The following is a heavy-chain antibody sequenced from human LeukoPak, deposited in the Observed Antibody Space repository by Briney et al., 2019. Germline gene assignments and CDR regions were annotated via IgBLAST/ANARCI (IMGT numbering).Heavy chain of an antibody. CDR2: ISGSGGST. D-gene: IGHD3-10*01. J-gene: IGHJ4*02. CDR3: AKVGQLLWFGELLPDYDY. CDR1: GYTFSSYA. V-gene: IGHV3-23*01. Sequence: GGSLRLSCAASGYTFSSYAMGWVRQAPGKGLEWVSAISGSGGSTYYADSVKGRFTISRDNSKNTLYLQMNSLRAEDTAVYYCAKVGQLLWFGELLPDYDYWGQGTLVTVSS.